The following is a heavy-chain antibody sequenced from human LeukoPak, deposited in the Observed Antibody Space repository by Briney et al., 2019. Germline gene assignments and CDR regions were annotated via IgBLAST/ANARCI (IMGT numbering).Heavy chain of an antibody. CDR1: GGSISSYY. CDR2: IYTSGST. Sequence: PSETLSLTCTVSGGSISSYYWSWIRQPPGKGLEWIGYIYTSGSTNYNPSLKSRVTISVDTSKNQFSLKLSSVTAADTAVYYCARDKKGTSCYDSWGQGTLVTVSS. CDR3: ARDKKGTSCYDS. V-gene: IGHV4-59*01. D-gene: IGHD2-2*01. J-gene: IGHJ4*02.